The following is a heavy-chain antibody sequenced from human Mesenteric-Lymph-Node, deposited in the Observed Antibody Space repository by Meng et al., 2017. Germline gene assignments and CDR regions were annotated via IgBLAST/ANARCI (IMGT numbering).Heavy chain of an antibody. V-gene: IGHV3-11*04. J-gene: IGHJ5*02. CDR3: ARDHGSLNWFDP. CDR2: VSPTSGSL. CDR1: GFTFSYYY. D-gene: IGHD6-25*01. Sequence: QVKLVWSGGGLVKAGGSLVLSCSASGFTFSYYYMTWIRQPPGQGLEWLASVSPTSGSLYFADSAKGRFSISRDNAKNSVSLQMTRLRVEDTAVYYCARDHGSLNWFDPWGQGTLVTVSS.